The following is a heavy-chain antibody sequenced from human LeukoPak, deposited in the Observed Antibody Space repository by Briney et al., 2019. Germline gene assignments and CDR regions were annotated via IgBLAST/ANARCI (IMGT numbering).Heavy chain of an antibody. Sequence: GGSLRLSCAASGFTFSSYSMNWVRQAPGKGLEWVSYISSSSSTIYYADSVKGRFTISRDNAKNSLYLQMSSLRAEDTAVYYCARGTAARGYYYYGMDVWGQGTTVTVSS. CDR1: GFTFSSYS. J-gene: IGHJ6*02. D-gene: IGHD6-6*01. V-gene: IGHV3-48*01. CDR2: ISSSSSTI. CDR3: ARGTAARGYYYYGMDV.